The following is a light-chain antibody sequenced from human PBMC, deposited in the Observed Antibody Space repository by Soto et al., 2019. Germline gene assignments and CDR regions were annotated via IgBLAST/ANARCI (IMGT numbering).Light chain of an antibody. CDR2: DVS. CDR1: SSDVGAYNY. Sequence: QSALTQPASVSGSPGQSITISCTGTSSDVGAYNYVSWYQQHPGKVPKHMIYDVSDRPSGVSNRFSGSKSGNTASLTISWLQSEDEADYYCSSFARSNSYVFGTGTKVTVL. V-gene: IGLV2-14*03. CDR3: SSFARSNSYV. J-gene: IGLJ1*01.